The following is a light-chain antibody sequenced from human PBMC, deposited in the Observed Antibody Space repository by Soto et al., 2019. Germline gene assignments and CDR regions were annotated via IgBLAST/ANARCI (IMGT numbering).Light chain of an antibody. CDR3: SSYAGSDVI. CDR2: EVN. V-gene: IGLV2-8*01. J-gene: IGLJ2*01. Sequence: QSVLTQPPSASGSPGQSVTISCTGSSSDVGGSNYVSWYQQHPGKVPKLMIYEVNKRPSGVPDRFSGSKSGNTASLTVSGLQSEDEADYYCSSYAGSDVIFGGGTQLTVL. CDR1: SSDVGGSNY.